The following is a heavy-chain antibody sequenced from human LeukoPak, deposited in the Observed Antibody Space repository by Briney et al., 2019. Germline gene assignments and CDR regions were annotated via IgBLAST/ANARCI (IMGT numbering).Heavy chain of an antibody. CDR1: GYIFTTYW. D-gene: IGHD6-19*01. Sequence: GESLKISCKGSGYIFTTYWIAWVRQMPGKGLEWMGIIYPGDSDTRYSPSFQGQVTISADKSISTAYLQWSSLKASDTAMYFCARTKNSGWYAFDYWGQGALVTVSS. CDR2: IYPGDSDT. V-gene: IGHV5-51*01. CDR3: ARTKNSGWYAFDY. J-gene: IGHJ4*02.